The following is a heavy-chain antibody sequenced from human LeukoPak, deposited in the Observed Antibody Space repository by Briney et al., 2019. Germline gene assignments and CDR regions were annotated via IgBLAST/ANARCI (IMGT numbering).Heavy chain of an antibody. D-gene: IGHD4-23*01. CDR2: INHSGST. Sequence: SETLSLTCAVYGGSFSGYYWSWIRQPPGKGLEWIGEINHSGSTNYNPSLKSRVTISVDTSKNQFSLKLSSVTAADTAVYYCARNSDAFDIWGQGTMVTVSS. CDR3: ARNSDAFDI. CDR1: GGSFSGYY. V-gene: IGHV4-34*01. J-gene: IGHJ3*02.